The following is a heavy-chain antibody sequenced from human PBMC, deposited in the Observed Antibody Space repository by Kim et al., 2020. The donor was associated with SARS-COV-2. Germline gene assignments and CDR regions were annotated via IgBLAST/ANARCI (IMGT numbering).Heavy chain of an antibody. J-gene: IGHJ5*02. CDR3: ARGSYSSSWYGVRWWFDP. CDR1: GGSFSGHY. Sequence: SETLSLTCAVYGGSFSGHYWSWIRQTPGKGLEWIGEINHSGSTNYNPSLKSRVTISVDTSKNQFSLKLSSVTAADTAVYYCARGSYSSSWYGVRWWFDPWGQGTLVTVSS. CDR2: INHSGST. D-gene: IGHD6-13*01. V-gene: IGHV4-34*01.